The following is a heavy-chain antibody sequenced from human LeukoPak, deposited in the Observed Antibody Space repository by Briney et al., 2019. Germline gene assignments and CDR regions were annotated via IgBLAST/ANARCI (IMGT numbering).Heavy chain of an antibody. Sequence: PGGSLRLSCAASGFTFSSYWMHWVGQAPGKGLVWVSRISSDESRTNYADSVKGRFTISRDNAKNTVYLQMNSLRAEDTAVYYCARVRAVAGTEVLYYFDYWGQGTLVTVSS. CDR3: ARVRAVAGTEVLYYFDY. CDR1: GFTFSSYW. J-gene: IGHJ4*02. D-gene: IGHD6-19*01. CDR2: ISSDESRT. V-gene: IGHV3-74*01.